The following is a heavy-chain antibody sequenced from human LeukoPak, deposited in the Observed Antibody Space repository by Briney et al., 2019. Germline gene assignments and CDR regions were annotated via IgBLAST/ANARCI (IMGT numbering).Heavy chain of an antibody. V-gene: IGHV1-18*01. CDR1: GYTFTSYG. D-gene: IGHD6-13*01. J-gene: IGHJ6*02. Sequence: ASVKVSRKASGYTFTSYGISWVRQAPGQRLEWMGWISAYNGNTNYAQKLQGRVTMTTDTSTSTAYVELRSLRSDDTAVYYCARVGAGGSWYVDYGMDVWGQGTTVTVSS. CDR3: ARVGAGGSWYVDYGMDV. CDR2: ISAYNGNT.